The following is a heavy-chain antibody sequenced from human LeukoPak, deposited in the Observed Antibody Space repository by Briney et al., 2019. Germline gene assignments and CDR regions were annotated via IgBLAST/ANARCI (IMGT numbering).Heavy chain of an antibody. Sequence: PGGSLRLSCAASGFSFSSYGMGWVRQAPGEGLEWVSGFSASDGSRYYADSVKGRFTISRDNSKNTLYLQMNSLRAEDTAVYYCAKNIGGFDYWGQGTLVTVSS. CDR2: FSASDGSR. CDR3: AKNIGGFDY. V-gene: IGHV3-23*01. CDR1: GFSFSSYG. J-gene: IGHJ4*02. D-gene: IGHD4-23*01.